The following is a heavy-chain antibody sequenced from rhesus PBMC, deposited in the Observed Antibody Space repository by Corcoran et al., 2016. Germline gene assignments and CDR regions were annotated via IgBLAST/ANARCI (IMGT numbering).Heavy chain of an antibody. D-gene: IGHD1-44*01. CDR3: ARHPHPTSYSGAWGNRFDV. CDR1: GGSISSATW. CDR2: VGGTGGMT. V-gene: IGHV4-65*02. Sequence: QVQLQESGPGLVKPSETLSLTCAFSGGSISSATWWTWIRQTPGTGLEWHGNVGGTGGMTYYTPSLKSRVTVSKDTSKNQFSLKLSSVTAADTAVYYCARHPHPTSYSGAWGNRFDVWGAGVLVTVSS. J-gene: IGHJ5-1*01.